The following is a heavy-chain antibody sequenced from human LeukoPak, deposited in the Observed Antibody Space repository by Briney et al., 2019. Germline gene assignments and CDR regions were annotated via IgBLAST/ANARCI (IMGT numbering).Heavy chain of an antibody. CDR3: ARRGSGWYYFDY. D-gene: IGHD6-19*01. CDR2: IYYSGST. Sequence: SGTLSLTCTVSGYSISSGYYWGWIRQPPGKGLEWIGSIYYSGSTYYNPSLKSRVTISVDTSKNQFSLKLSSVTAADTAVYYCARRGSGWYYFDYWGQGTLVTVSS. V-gene: IGHV4-38-2*02. CDR1: GYSISSGYY. J-gene: IGHJ4*02.